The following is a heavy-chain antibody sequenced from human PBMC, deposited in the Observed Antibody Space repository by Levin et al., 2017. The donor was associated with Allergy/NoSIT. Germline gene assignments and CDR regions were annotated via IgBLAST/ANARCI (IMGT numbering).Heavy chain of an antibody. CDR2: ISSSSTTI. J-gene: IGHJ4*02. D-gene: IGHD1-26*01. Sequence: GESLKISCVASGFTFSNYGMHWVRQAPGKGLEWLSYISSSSTTISNADSVKGRFTISRDDARNSLYLQMDNLSVDDTAVFYCARGGGYTGTYGLDYWGQGTLVTVSS. CDR1: GFTFSNYG. CDR3: ARGGGYTGTYGLDY. V-gene: IGHV3-48*01.